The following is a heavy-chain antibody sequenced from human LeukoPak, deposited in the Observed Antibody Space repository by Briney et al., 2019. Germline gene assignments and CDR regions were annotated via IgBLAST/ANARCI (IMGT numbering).Heavy chain of an antibody. V-gene: IGHV3-64*02. D-gene: IGHD2-21*01. CDR3: ARERAYYYFDY. CDR1: GFTFTTYT. J-gene: IGHJ4*02. CDR2: VVGNGGTT. Sequence: GGSLRLSCAASGFTFTTYTIHWIRQAPGKGLEYVSAVVGNGGTTYYADSVRGRFTISRDISKNTVYLQMGSLRAEDTAEYYCARERAYYYFDYWGQGAQVTVSS.